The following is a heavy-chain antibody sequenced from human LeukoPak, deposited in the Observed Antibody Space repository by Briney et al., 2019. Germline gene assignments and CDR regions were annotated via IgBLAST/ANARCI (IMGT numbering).Heavy chain of an antibody. D-gene: IGHD3-10*01. J-gene: IGHJ3*02. CDR1: GGTFSSYA. CDR2: IIPILGIA. V-gene: IGHV1-69*04. CDR3: ARDLGSVRGVIITEDAFDI. Sequence: ASVKVSCKASGGTFSSYAISWVRQAPGQGLEWMGRIIPILGIANYAQKFQGRVTITTDESTSTAYMELSSLRSEDTAVYYCARDLGSVRGVIITEDAFDIWGQGTMVTVSS.